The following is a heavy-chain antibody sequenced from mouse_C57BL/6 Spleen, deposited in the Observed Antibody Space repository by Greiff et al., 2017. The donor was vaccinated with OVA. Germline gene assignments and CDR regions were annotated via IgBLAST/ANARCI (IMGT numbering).Heavy chain of an antibody. CDR2: ISYDGSN. CDR3: ASGGIYYYFDY. CDR1: GYSITSGYY. J-gene: IGHJ2*01. V-gene: IGHV3-6*01. Sequence: VQLKESGPGLVKPSQSLSLTCSVSGYSITSGYYWNWIRQFPGNKLEWMGYISYDGSNNYNPSLKNRISITRDTSKNQFFLTLHSVTTEDTATDYCASGGIYYYFDYWGQGTTLTVSS. D-gene: IGHD1-1*01.